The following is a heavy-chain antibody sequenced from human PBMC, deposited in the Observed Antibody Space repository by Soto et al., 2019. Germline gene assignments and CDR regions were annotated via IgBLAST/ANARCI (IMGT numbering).Heavy chain of an antibody. CDR1: GFTFSDYG. D-gene: IGHD6-13*01. CDR2: ISHDGTGK. Sequence: RRLSCAASGFTFSDYGMHWVRQAPGKGLEWVAVISHDGTGKYYADSVKRRFTISRDNSKNTLYLQMNSLRAEDTAVYYCYSSSSNGGDWGQGTLVPVAS. CDR3: YSSSSNGGD. J-gene: IGHJ4*02. V-gene: IGHV3-30*03.